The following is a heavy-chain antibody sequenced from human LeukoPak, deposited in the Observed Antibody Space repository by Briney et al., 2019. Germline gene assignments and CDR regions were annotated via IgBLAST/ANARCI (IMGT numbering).Heavy chain of an antibody. CDR1: GYTFTGYY. CDR2: INPNSGGT. J-gene: IGHJ4*02. CDR3: ARVKPRDGCNYGFDY. Sequence: ASVKVSCKASGYTFTGYYMHWVRQAPGQGLEWMGWINPNSGGTNYAQKSQGRVTMTRDTSISTAYMELSRLRSDDTAVYYCARVKPRDGCNYGFDYWGQGTLVTVSS. V-gene: IGHV1-2*02. D-gene: IGHD5-24*01.